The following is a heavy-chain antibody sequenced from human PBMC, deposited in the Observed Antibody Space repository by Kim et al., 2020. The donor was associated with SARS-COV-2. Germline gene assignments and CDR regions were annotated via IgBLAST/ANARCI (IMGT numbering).Heavy chain of an antibody. CDR3: ARDYRYYGSGSYLSRGHAFDI. CDR2: IYYSGST. Sequence: SETLSLTCTVSGGSISSGGYYWSWIRQHPGKGLEWIGYIYYSGSTYYNPSLKSRVTISVDTSKNQFSLKLSSVTAADTAVYYCARDYRYYGSGSYLSRGHAFDIWGQGTMVTVSS. J-gene: IGHJ3*02. CDR1: GGSISSGGYY. V-gene: IGHV4-31*03. D-gene: IGHD3-10*01.